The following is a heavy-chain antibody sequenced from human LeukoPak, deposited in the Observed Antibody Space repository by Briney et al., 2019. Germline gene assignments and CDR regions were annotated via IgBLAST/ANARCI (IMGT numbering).Heavy chain of an antibody. V-gene: IGHV3-7*01. CDR1: GFTFSSYA. D-gene: IGHD1-26*01. Sequence: GGSLRLSCAASGFTFSSYAMTWVRQAPGKGLEWVATVRVDGSTEYPVDSMKGRFTISRDNAKNSLHLQMNSLRAEDTAVYYCATYSGPDKWDASDMWGQGTLVTVSS. CDR2: VRVDGSTE. CDR3: ATYSGPDKWDASDM. J-gene: IGHJ3*02.